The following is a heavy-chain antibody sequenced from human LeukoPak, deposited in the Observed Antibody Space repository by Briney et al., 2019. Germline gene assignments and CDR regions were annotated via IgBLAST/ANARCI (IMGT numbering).Heavy chain of an antibody. V-gene: IGHV3-30*18. Sequence: PGGSLRLSCAASGFTFSSYGMHWVRQAPGKGLEWVAVISYDGSNKYYADSVKGRFTISRDNSKNTLYLQMNSLRAEDTAVYYCAKDRALLRYYDILTGRFSYGMDVWGQGTAVTVSS. CDR2: ISYDGSNK. J-gene: IGHJ6*02. CDR3: AKDRALLRYYDILTGRFSYGMDV. CDR1: GFTFSSYG. D-gene: IGHD3-9*01.